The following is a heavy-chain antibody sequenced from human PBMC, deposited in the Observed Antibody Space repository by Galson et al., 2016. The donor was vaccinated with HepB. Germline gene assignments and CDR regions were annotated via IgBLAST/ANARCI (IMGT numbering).Heavy chain of an antibody. CDR2: IYYSGST. V-gene: IGHV4-31*03. Sequence: TLSLTCTVSGGSISSGGFYWSWIRQHPGKGLEWIGYIYYSGSTYYNPSLKSRVTTSVDTSKNQFSLKLSSVTAADTAVYYCAREGNWNWHTYGMDVWGRGTPVTVSS. J-gene: IGHJ6*02. CDR1: GGSISSGGFY. D-gene: IGHD1-7*01. CDR3: AREGNWNWHTYGMDV.